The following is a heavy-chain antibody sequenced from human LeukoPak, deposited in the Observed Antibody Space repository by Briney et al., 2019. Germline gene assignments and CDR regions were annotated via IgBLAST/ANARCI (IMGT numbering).Heavy chain of an antibody. CDR2: IYSGGST. Sequence: PGGSLRLSCAASGFTFSSYAMSWVRQAPGKGLEWVSVIYSGGSTYYADSVKGRFTISRDNSKNTLYLQMNSLKTEDTAVYYCTREKLPDYCSGGSCLYYYMDVWGKGTTVTISS. V-gene: IGHV3-66*01. CDR3: TREKLPDYCSGGSCLYYYMDV. D-gene: IGHD2-15*01. CDR1: GFTFSSYA. J-gene: IGHJ6*03.